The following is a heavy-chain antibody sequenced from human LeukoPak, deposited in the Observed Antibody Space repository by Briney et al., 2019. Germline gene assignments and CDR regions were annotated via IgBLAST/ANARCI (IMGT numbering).Heavy chain of an antibody. Sequence: ASVKVSCKASGYTFTSYAMHWVRQAPGHRLEWMGWINAANGNTKYSQKVQGRVTITRDTSASTAYMVLSSLRSEDTAMYFCVRGPHRLNWFDPWGQGTLVTVSS. J-gene: IGHJ5*02. CDR3: VRGPHRLNWFDP. CDR2: INAANGNT. CDR1: GYTFTSYA. V-gene: IGHV1-3*01. D-gene: IGHD6-19*01.